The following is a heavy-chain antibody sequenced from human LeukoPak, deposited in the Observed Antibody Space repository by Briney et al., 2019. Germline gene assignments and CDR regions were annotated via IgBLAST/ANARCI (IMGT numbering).Heavy chain of an antibody. CDR3: ARGLYGSGSEGFDY. CDR2: ISYDGSNK. Sequence: GGSLRLSCAASGFTFSSYAMHWVRQAPGKGLEWVAVISYDGSNKYYADSVKGRFTISRDNSKNTLYLQMNSLRAEDTAVYYCARGLYGSGSEGFDYWGQGTLVTVSS. CDR1: GFTFSSYA. D-gene: IGHD3-10*01. V-gene: IGHV3-30-3*01. J-gene: IGHJ4*02.